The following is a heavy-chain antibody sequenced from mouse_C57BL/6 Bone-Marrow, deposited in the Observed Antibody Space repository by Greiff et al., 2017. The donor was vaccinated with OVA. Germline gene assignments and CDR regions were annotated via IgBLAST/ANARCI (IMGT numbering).Heavy chain of an antibody. Sequence: EVKLVESGPGMVKPSQSLSLTCTVTGYSITSGYDWHWIRHFPGNKLEWMGYISYSGSTNYNPSLKSRISITHDTSKNHFFLKLNSVTTEDTATYYCARVPHYYGSSYWYFDVWGTGTTVTVSS. CDR3: ARVPHYYGSSYWYFDV. V-gene: IGHV3-1*01. CDR2: ISYSGST. D-gene: IGHD1-1*01. CDR1: GYSITSGYD. J-gene: IGHJ1*03.